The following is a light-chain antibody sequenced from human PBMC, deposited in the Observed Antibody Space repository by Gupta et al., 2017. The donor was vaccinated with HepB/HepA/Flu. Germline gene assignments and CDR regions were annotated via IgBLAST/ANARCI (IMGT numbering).Light chain of an antibody. CDR1: QTIAMF. J-gene: IGKJ3*01. Sequence: DIQMIQSPSSLSASVGDTVTLACRASQTIAMFVNWFQQKPGQAPKLLIYNAARLKSGVPSRFSGSGSGTDFTLTISGLQPEDFGTYYCQQSYSPRPFTFGPGTKVDIK. CDR2: NAA. V-gene: IGKV1-39*01. CDR3: QQSYSPRPFT.